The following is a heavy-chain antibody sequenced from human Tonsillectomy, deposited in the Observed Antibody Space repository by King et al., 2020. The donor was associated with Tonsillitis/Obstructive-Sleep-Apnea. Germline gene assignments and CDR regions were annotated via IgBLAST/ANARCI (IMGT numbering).Heavy chain of an antibody. D-gene: IGHD1-7*01. J-gene: IGHJ6*02. CDR1: GFTFGDYA. Sequence: QLVQSGGGLVQPGRSLRLSCTVSGFTFGDYAMSWVRQAPGKGLEWVGFIRSKAYGGTTEYAASVKGRFSISREDSKSIAYLQMNSLQTEDTAVYYCTSINWNYESYGMDVWGQGTTVTVSS. CDR2: IRSKAYGGTT. CDR3: TSINWNYESYGMDV. V-gene: IGHV3-49*04.